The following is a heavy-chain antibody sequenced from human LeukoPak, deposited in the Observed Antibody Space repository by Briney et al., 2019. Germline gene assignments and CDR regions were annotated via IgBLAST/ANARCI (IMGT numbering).Heavy chain of an antibody. Sequence: SETLSLTCTVSGDSISSSSSYWGWIRQPPGKGLEWIGSIYYSGSTHYNPSLKSRVTISVDTSKNQFSLKLSSVTAADTAVYYCAQQAMVRGDTLDYWGQGTLVTVSS. CDR3: AQQAMVRGDTLDY. CDR2: IYYSGST. CDR1: GDSISSSSSY. V-gene: IGHV4-39*07. D-gene: IGHD3-10*01. J-gene: IGHJ4*02.